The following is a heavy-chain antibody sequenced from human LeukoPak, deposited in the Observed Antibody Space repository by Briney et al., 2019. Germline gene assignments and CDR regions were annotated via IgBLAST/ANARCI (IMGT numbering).Heavy chain of an antibody. Sequence: KPSETLSLTCTVSGGSISSYYWSWIRQPPGKGLEWIGYIYYSGSTNYNPSLKSRVTISVDTSKNQFSLKLSSVTAADTAGYYCARRRATFDYWGQGTLVTVSS. V-gene: IGHV4-59*08. CDR1: GGSISSYY. J-gene: IGHJ4*02. D-gene: IGHD1-1*01. CDR2: IYYSGST. CDR3: ARRRATFDY.